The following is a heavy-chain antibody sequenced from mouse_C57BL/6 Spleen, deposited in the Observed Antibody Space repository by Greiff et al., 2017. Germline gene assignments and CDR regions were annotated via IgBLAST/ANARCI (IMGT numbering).Heavy chain of an antibody. V-gene: IGHV1-64*01. CDR3: ARDWDGAMDY. D-gene: IGHD4-1*01. CDR2: INPNSGST. Sequence: VQLQQPGAELVKPGASVKLSCKASGYTFTSYWMHWVKQRPGQGLEWIGMINPNSGSTNYNEKFKSKATLTVDKSSSTAYMQLSSLTSEDSAVYCSARDWDGAMDYWGQGTSVTVSS. CDR1: GYTFTSYW. J-gene: IGHJ4*01.